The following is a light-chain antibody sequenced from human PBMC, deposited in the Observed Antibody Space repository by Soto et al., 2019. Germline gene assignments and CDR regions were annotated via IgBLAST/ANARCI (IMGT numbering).Light chain of an antibody. V-gene: IGKV2-30*01. Sequence: DVVMTQSPLSLPVTLGQPASISCRSSQGLVYSDGNIYVNWFQQRPGQSPRRLIYQVSNRDSGVPDRFSGSGAGTDFTLKISRVEAEDVGVYYCMQGTHWPIAFGQGTRLEMK. CDR3: MQGTHWPIA. CDR2: QVS. J-gene: IGKJ5*01. CDR1: QGLVYSDGNIY.